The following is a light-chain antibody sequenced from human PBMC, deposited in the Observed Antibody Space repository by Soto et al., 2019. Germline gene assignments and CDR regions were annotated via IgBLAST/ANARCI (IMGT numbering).Light chain of an antibody. V-gene: IGKV3-11*01. CDR2: DVS. J-gene: IGKJ4*01. CDR1: QSVTSF. CDR3: QQRSNLPLT. Sequence: EIVLTQSPVTLSLSPGERATLSCRASQSVTSFLAWYQQKPGQAPRRHIYDVSNRAPGIPARFSGSGSGTDYTLTISSLEPEDLAVYYCQQRSNLPLTFGGGTKVEIK.